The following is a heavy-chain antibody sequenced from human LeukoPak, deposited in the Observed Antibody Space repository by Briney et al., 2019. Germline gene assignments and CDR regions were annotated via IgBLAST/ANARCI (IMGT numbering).Heavy chain of an antibody. V-gene: IGHV3-74*01. D-gene: IGHD1-20*01. J-gene: IGHJ4*02. CDR3: VRDGHNWNFDS. CDR1: GFTFSNYW. Sequence: GGSLRLSCIASGFTFSNYWMHWARQTPGKGLVWVSRIKGDGSYTNYADSVKGRFTISRDNTKNTLYLQMNSLRVEDTAVYYCVRDGHNWNFDSWGQGTLVTVSS. CDR2: IKGDGSYT.